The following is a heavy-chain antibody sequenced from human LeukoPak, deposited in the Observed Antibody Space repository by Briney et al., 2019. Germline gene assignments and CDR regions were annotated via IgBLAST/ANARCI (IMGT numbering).Heavy chain of an antibody. V-gene: IGHV4-39*01. CDR2: IYYSGST. CDR3: ARQDIVATAKDY. Sequence: SETLSLTCTVSGGSISSSSYYWGWIRQPPGKGLEWIGSIYYSGSTYYNPSLKSRVTISVGTSKNQFSLKLSSVTAADTAVYYCARQDIVATAKDYWGQGTLVTVSS. D-gene: IGHD5-12*01. J-gene: IGHJ4*02. CDR1: GGSISSSSYY.